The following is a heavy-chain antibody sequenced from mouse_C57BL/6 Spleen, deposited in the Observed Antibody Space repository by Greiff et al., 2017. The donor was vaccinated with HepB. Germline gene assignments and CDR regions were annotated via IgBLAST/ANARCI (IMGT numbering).Heavy chain of an antibody. Sequence: VQLQQPGAELVMPGASVKLSCKASGYTFTSYWMHWVKQRPGQGLEWIGEIDPSDSYTNYNQKFKGKSTLTVDKSSSTAYMQLSSLTSEDSAVYYCARSGITTVPDYWGQGTTLTVSS. J-gene: IGHJ2*01. D-gene: IGHD1-1*01. CDR3: ARSGITTVPDY. CDR1: GYTFTSYW. V-gene: IGHV1-69*01. CDR2: IDPSDSYT.